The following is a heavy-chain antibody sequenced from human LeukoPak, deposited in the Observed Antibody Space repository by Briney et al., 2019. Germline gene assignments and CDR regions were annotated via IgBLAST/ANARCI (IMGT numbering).Heavy chain of an antibody. J-gene: IGHJ4*02. D-gene: IGHD1-26*01. V-gene: IGHV1-2*02. CDR2: INPTTGGT. CDR1: GYTFTVYY. CDR3: ARDLRQFGSYYFDY. Sequence: ASVKVSCKASGYTFTVYYIHWARQAPGQGLEWMSWINPTTGGTNYAQKFRGRVTMTRDTSISTAYLELSRLTFHDTAVYYCARDLRQFGSYYFDYWGQGTLVTVSS.